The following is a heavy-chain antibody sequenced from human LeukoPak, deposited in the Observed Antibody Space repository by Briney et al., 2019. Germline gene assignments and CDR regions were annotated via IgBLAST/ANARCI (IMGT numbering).Heavy chain of an antibody. D-gene: IGHD4-23*01. CDR2: MKEDGGEM. J-gene: IGHJ4*02. V-gene: IGHV3-7*01. CDR1: GFTFSKYW. CDR3: VRDRGYSTFDY. Sequence: GGSLRLSCAASGFTFSKYWMSWVRQAPGKGPEWVANMKEDGGEMNYVDSVKGRFTISRDNAKNSLYLQMNRLRAEDTAVYYCVRDRGYSTFDYWGQGTLATVSS.